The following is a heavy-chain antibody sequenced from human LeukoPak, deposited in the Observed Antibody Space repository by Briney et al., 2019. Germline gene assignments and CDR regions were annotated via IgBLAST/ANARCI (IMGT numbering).Heavy chain of an antibody. CDR1: GFTFSNYG. V-gene: IGHV3-30*02. CDR3: AKDVEWDLDAFDI. D-gene: IGHD1-26*01. Sequence: GGSLRLSCGASGFTFSNYGMLWVRQAPGKGLEWVAFIRYDGNNKLYADSMKGRFTISRDNSKNTLYLQMNSLRAEDTAVYYCAKDVEWDLDAFDIWGQGTMVTVSS. J-gene: IGHJ3*02. CDR2: IRYDGNNK.